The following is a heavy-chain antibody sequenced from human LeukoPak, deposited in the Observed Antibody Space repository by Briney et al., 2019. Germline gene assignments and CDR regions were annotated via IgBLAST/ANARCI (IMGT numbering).Heavy chain of an antibody. CDR2: IYYSGST. CDR1: GGSISSSRYY. D-gene: IGHD6-19*01. V-gene: IGHV4-39*01. J-gene: IGHJ4*02. CDR3: ARHKEQWLGGAFDY. Sequence: SETLSLTCTVSGGSISSSRYYWGWIRQPPGKGLEGIGSIYYSGSTYYNPSLKSRVTISVDTSKNQFSLKLSSVTAADTAVYYCARHKEQWLGGAFDYWGQGTLVTVSS.